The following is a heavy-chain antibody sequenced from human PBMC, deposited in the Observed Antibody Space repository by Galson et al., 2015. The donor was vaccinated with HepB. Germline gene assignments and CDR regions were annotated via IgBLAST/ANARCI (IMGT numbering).Heavy chain of an antibody. J-gene: IGHJ4*02. CDR1: GGTFSSYA. CDR3: ASSSIVVVVAATGDFDY. CDR2: IIPILGIA. Sequence: SVKVSCKASGGTFSSYAISWVRQAPGQGLEWMGRIIPILGIANYAQKFQGRVTITADKSTSTAYMELSSLRSEDTAVYYCASSSIVVVVAATGDFDYWGQGTLVTVSS. D-gene: IGHD2-15*01. V-gene: IGHV1-69*04.